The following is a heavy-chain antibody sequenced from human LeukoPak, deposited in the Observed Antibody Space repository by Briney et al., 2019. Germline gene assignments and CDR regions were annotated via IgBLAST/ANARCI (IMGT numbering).Heavy chain of an antibody. Sequence: GGSLRLSWAASGFTFSSYWMHWVRQAPGKGLVWVSRINSDGSSTSYADSVKGRFTISRDNAKNTLYLQMNSLRAEDTAVYYCAREMATTYDAFDIWGQGTMVTVSS. CDR1: GFTFSSYW. CDR3: AREMATTYDAFDI. J-gene: IGHJ3*02. D-gene: IGHD5-24*01. CDR2: INSDGSST. V-gene: IGHV3-74*01.